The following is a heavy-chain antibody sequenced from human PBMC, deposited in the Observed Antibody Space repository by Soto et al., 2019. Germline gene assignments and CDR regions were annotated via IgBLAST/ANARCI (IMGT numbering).Heavy chain of an antibody. V-gene: IGHV4-59*01. D-gene: IGHD3-22*01. J-gene: IGHJ4*02. Sequence: SETLSLTCTVSGGSISSYYWSWIRQPPGKGLEWIGYIYYSGSTNHNPSLKSRVTISVDTSKNQFSLRLSSVTAADTAVYYCARGITYYYDSSGYYSLLYYFDYWGQGTLVTVSS. CDR2: IYYSGST. CDR3: ARGITYYYDSSGYYSLLYYFDY. CDR1: GGSISSYY.